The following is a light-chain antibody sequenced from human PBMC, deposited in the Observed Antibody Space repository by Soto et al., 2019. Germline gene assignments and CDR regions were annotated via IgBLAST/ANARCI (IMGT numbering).Light chain of an antibody. CDR2: GAS. CDR1: QSVSGN. V-gene: IGKV3-15*01. Sequence: EIVMTQSPATLSMSPGERATLSCRASQSVSGNLAWYQQKPGQAPRLLIYGASTRTTGIPARFSGSGSGTEFTLTISSLQSEDFPVYYCQQYNNWPPYTFGQGTKLEIK. J-gene: IGKJ2*01. CDR3: QQYNNWPPYT.